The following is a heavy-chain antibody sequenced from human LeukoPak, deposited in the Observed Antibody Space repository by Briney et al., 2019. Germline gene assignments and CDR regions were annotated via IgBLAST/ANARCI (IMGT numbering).Heavy chain of an antibody. CDR1: GGSISSGSYY. V-gene: IGHV4-61*02. Sequence: SETLSLTCTVSGGSISSGSYYWRWLRQPAGKGLEWIGRIYTSGSTNYNPSLKSRVTISVDTSKNQFSLKLSSVTAADTAVYYCARVGFHYDFRESVSWFDPWGQGTLVTVSS. J-gene: IGHJ5*02. CDR3: ARVGFHYDFRESVSWFDP. CDR2: IYTSGST. D-gene: IGHD3-3*01.